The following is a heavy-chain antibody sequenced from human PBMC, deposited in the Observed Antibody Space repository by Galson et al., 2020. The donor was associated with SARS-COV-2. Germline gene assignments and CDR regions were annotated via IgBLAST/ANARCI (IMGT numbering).Heavy chain of an antibody. Sequence: GGSLRLSCAASGFTFSSYSMNWVRQAPGKGLEWVSSISSSSSYIYYADSVKGRFTISRDNAKNSLYLQMNSLRAEDTAVYYCARGSATYSSGWSDAFDIWGQGTMVTVSS. CDR2: ISSSSSYI. J-gene: IGHJ3*02. CDR3: ARGSATYSSGWSDAFDI. CDR1: GFTFSSYS. V-gene: IGHV3-21*01. D-gene: IGHD6-19*01.